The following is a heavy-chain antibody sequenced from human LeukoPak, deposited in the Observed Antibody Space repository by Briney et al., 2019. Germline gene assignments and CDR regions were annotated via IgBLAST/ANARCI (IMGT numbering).Heavy chain of an antibody. D-gene: IGHD5-18*01. CDR3: ARDRGGYSYCLDY. CDR1: GFTVSSYY. Sequence: PGGSLRLSCAASGFTVSSYYMTWVRQAPGKGLEWVSYINSSSSTIYYADSVKGRFTISRDNAKNSLYLQMNSLRAEDTAVYYCARDRGGYSYCLDYWGQGTLVTVSS. V-gene: IGHV3-48*01. J-gene: IGHJ4*02. CDR2: INSSSSTI.